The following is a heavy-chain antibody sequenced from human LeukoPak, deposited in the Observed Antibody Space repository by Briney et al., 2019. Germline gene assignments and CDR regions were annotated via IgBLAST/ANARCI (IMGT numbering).Heavy chain of an antibody. CDR1: GFTFSAYW. CDR3: ARENTGISYKWFDP. CDR2: IKQDGREK. V-gene: IGHV3-7*01. D-gene: IGHD3-10*01. Sequence: GGSRRLSCAASGFTFSAYWMSWVRQAPGKGLEWVANIKQDGREKYYVDSVKGRFTISRDNAKSSLYLQMNSLGAEDTAVYYCARENTGISYKWFDPWGQGTLVTVSS. J-gene: IGHJ5*02.